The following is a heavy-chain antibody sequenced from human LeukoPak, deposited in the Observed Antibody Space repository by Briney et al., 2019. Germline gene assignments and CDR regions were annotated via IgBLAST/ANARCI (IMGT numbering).Heavy chain of an antibody. V-gene: IGHV4-59*08. CDR1: GGSISSYY. CDR2: IYYSGST. J-gene: IGHJ4*02. D-gene: IGHD3-10*01. Sequence: PSETLSLTCTVSGGSISSYYWSWIRQPPGKGLEWIGYIYYSGSTNYNPSLKSRVTISVDTSKNQFSLKLSSVTAADTAVYYCASIAGGSGSYLSYWGQGTLVTVSS. CDR3: ASIAGGSGSYLSY.